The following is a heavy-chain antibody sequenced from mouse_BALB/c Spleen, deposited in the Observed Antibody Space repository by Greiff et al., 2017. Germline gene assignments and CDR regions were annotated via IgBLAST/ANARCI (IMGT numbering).Heavy chain of an antibody. D-gene: IGHD3-3*01. J-gene: IGHJ4*01. V-gene: IGHV1-7*01. CDR1: GYTFTSYW. CDR2: INPSTGYT. CDR3: ARWGGLHYYAMDY. Sequence: QVQLQQSGAELAKPGASVKMSCKASGYTFTSYWMHWVKQRPGQGLEWIGYINPSTGYTEYNQKFKDKATLTADKSSSTAYMQLSSLTSEDSAVYYCARWGGLHYYAMDYWGQGTSVTVSS.